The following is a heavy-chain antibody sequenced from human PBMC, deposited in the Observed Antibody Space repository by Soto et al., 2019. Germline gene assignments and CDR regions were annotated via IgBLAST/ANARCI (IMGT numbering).Heavy chain of an antibody. D-gene: IGHD1-1*01. J-gene: IGHJ6*02. CDR3: ARDRVAGTSLRYYYGMDV. CDR2: IYYSGST. CDR1: GGSISSGGYY. Sequence: QVQLQESGLGLVKPSQTLSLTCTVSGGSISSGGYYWSWIRQHPGKGLEWIGYIYYSGSTYYNPSLKSRVTISVDTSKNQFSLKLSSVTAADTAVYYCARDRVAGTSLRYYYGMDVWGQGTTVTVSS. V-gene: IGHV4-31*03.